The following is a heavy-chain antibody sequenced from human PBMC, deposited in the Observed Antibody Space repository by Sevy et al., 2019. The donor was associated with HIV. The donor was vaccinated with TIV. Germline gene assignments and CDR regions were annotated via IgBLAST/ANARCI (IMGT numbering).Heavy chain of an antibody. J-gene: IGHJ4*02. CDR2: ISAYNGNT. V-gene: IGHV1-18*01. CDR1: GYTFTSYG. Sequence: ASVKVSCKASGYTFTSYGISWVRQAPGQGLEWMGWISAYNGNTNYAQKLQGRVTMTKDTSTSTAYMELRSLRSDDTAVYYCARELEYYYGSGSYRDLGYWGQGTLVTVSS. D-gene: IGHD3-10*01. CDR3: ARELEYYYGSGSYRDLGY.